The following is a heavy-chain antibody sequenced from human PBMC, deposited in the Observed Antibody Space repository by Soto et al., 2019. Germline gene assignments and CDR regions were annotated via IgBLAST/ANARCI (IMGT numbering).Heavy chain of an antibody. J-gene: IGHJ4*02. CDR2: IFPADSDT. D-gene: IGHD4-17*01. CDR3: ASGPTVLDS. Sequence: EVQLVQSGAEVKKPGESLKISCKTSGYSFTNFWIAWVRQMPGKGLEWMGIIFPADSDTRYSPSFQGQVTISADKSISTAYLQWSSLKASDTAMDYCASGPTVLDSWGQGTLVTVSS. V-gene: IGHV5-51*03. CDR1: GYSFTNFW.